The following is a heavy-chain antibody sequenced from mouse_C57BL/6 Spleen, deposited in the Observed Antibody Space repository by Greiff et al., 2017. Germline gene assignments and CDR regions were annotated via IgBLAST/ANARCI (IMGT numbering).Heavy chain of an antibody. J-gene: IGHJ4*01. Sequence: QVQLKQPGAELVKPGASVKLSCKASGYTFTRYWMHWVKQRPGQGLEWIGMIHPNSGSTNYNEKFKSKATLTVDKSSSTAYMQLSSLTSEDSAVYYCARSHYGSSYPYYAMDYWGQGTSVTVSS. CDR1: GYTFTRYW. V-gene: IGHV1-64*01. D-gene: IGHD1-1*01. CDR2: IHPNSGST. CDR3: ARSHYGSSYPYYAMDY.